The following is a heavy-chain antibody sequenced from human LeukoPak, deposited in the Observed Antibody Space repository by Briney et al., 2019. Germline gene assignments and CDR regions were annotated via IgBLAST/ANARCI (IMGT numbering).Heavy chain of an antibody. D-gene: IGHD3-22*01. CDR2: IYYSGST. Sequence: SETLSLTCTVSGGSISSSSYYWGWIRQPPGKGLEWIGSIYYSGSTYYNPSLKSRVTISVDTSKNQFSLKLSSVTAADTAVYYCARDRSYYYDSIGFDPWGQGTLVTVSS. V-gene: IGHV4-39*07. J-gene: IGHJ5*02. CDR3: ARDRSYYYDSIGFDP. CDR1: GGSISSSSYY.